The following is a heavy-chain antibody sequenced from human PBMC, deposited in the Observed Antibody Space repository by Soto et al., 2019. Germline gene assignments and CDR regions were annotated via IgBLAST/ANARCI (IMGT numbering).Heavy chain of an antibody. J-gene: IGHJ5*02. CDR2: IYYSGST. CDR3: ARGVPVATITDNNWFDP. Sequence: SETLSLTCTVSGGSISSYYWSWIRQPPGKGLEWIGYIYYSGSTNYNPSLKSRVTISVDTSKNQFSLKLSSVTAADTAVYYCARGVPVATITDNNWFDPWGQGTLVTVSS. CDR1: GGSISSYY. D-gene: IGHD5-12*01. V-gene: IGHV4-59*01.